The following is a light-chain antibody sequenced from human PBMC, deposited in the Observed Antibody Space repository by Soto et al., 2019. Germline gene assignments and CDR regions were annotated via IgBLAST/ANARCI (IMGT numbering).Light chain of an antibody. CDR2: DVN. J-gene: IGLJ1*01. Sequence: QSALTQPASASRSPGQSITISGTGTSSDVGGYNYVSWYRQHPGKAPKLMIYDVNNRPSGVSNRFSGSKSGNTASLTISGLQSEDEADYYCSSYTRSNSLDVFGTGTKLTVL. V-gene: IGLV2-14*01. CDR3: SSYTRSNSLDV. CDR1: SSDVGGYNY.